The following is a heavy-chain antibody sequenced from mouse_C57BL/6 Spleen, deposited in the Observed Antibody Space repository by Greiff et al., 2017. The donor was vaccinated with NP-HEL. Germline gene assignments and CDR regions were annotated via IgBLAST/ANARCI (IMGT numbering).Heavy chain of an antibody. J-gene: IGHJ3*01. Sequence: EVKVVESEGGLVQPGSSMKLSCTASGFTFSDYYMAWVRQVPEKGLEWVANINYDGSSTYYLDSLKSRFIISRDNAKNILYLQMSSLKSEDTATYYCARITTGFAYWGQGTLVTVSA. CDR1: GFTFSDYY. CDR2: INYDGSST. V-gene: IGHV5-16*01. CDR3: ARITTGFAY. D-gene: IGHD1-1*01.